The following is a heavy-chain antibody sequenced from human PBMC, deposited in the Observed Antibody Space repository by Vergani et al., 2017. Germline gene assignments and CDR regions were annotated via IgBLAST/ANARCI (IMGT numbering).Heavy chain of an antibody. D-gene: IGHD3-16*01. Sequence: QLQLQESGPGLVKPSETLSLTCTVSGGSISSSSYYWGWIRQPPGKGLEWIGSIYYSGSTYYNPSLKSRVTISVDTSKNQFSLKLSSVTAADTAVYYCARFRRSSRLGYFDDWGQGTLVTVSS. CDR1: GGSISSSSYY. J-gene: IGHJ4*02. V-gene: IGHV4-39*01. CDR3: ARFRRSSRLGYFDD. CDR2: IYYSGST.